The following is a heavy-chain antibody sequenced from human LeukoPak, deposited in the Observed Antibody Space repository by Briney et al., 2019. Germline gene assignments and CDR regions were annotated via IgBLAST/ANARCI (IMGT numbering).Heavy chain of an antibody. J-gene: IGHJ4*02. Sequence: ASVKVSCKASGYTFTSYDINWVQQATGQGLEWMGWMNPNSGNTGYAQKFQGRVTMTRNTSISTAYMELSSLRSEDTAVYYCARGNDYDFWSGYTNFDYWGQGTLVTVSS. CDR2: MNPNSGNT. CDR1: GYTFTSYD. D-gene: IGHD3-3*01. CDR3: ARGNDYDFWSGYTNFDY. V-gene: IGHV1-8*01.